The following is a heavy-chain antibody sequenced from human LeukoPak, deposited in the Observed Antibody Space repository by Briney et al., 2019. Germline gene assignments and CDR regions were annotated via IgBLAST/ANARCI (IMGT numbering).Heavy chain of an antibody. CDR2: ISYDGSNK. Sequence: GRSLRLSCAASGFTFSSYAMHWVRQAPGKGLEWVAVISYDGSNKYYADSVKGRFTISRDNSKNTLYLQMNSLRAEDTAVYYCARDLGYSGYDFSYYYGMDVWGQGTTVTVSS. J-gene: IGHJ6*02. CDR1: GFTFSSYA. D-gene: IGHD5-12*01. V-gene: IGHV3-30-3*01. CDR3: ARDLGYSGYDFSYYYGMDV.